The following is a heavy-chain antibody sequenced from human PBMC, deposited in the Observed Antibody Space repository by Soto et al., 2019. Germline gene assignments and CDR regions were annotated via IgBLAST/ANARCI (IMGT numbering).Heavy chain of an antibody. CDR1: GGTFSSYA. Sequence: SVKVSCTASGGTFSSYAITWVRQAPGQGLEWMGGIIPIFGTANYAQKFQGRVTITADESTSTAYMELSSLRSEDTAVYYCARSVDYSNYEGFDPWGQGTLVTVSS. V-gene: IGHV1-69*01. CDR3: ARSVDYSNYEGFDP. J-gene: IGHJ5*02. CDR2: IIPIFGTA. D-gene: IGHD4-4*01.